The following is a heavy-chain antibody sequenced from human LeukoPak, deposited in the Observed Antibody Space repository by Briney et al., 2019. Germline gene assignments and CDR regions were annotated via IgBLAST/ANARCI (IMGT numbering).Heavy chain of an antibody. CDR2: IKSKTDGGTT. D-gene: IGHD3-22*01. J-gene: IGHJ4*02. Sequence: GGSLRLSCAASGFTFSNAWMSWVRQAPGKGLEWVGRIKSKTDGGTTDYAAPVKGRFTITRDDSKNTLYLQMNSLRAEDTAVYYCAKDSMIVVVIGFDYWGQGTLVTVSS. V-gene: IGHV3-15*01. CDR3: AKDSMIVVVIGFDY. CDR1: GFTFSNAW.